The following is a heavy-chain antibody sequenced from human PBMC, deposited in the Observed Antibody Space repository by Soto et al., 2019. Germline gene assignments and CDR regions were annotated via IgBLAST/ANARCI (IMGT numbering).Heavy chain of an antibody. J-gene: IGHJ6*03. CDR1: GFTFSSYA. CDR3: ARVTARYYYYYYMDV. CDR2: ISSNGGST. Sequence: GGSLRLSCAASGFTFSSYAMHWVRQAPGKGLEYVSAISSNGGSTYYANSVKGRFTISRDNSKNTLYLQMGSLRAEDMAVYYCARVTARYYYYYYMDVWGKGTTVTVSS. V-gene: IGHV3-64*01. D-gene: IGHD6-6*01.